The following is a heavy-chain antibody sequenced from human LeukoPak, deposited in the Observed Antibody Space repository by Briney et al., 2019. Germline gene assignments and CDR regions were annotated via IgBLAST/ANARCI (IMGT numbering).Heavy chain of an antibody. CDR1: GGSISSSSHS. Sequence: SETLSLTCTVSGGSISSSSHSWGWIRQPPGKGLEWIGSIYYSGSTYYNPSLKSRVTISVDTSKNQFSLKLSSVTAADTAVYYCARHEQPDSSLDYWGQGTLVTVSS. J-gene: IGHJ4*02. CDR2: IYYSGST. D-gene: IGHD6-13*01. V-gene: IGHV4-39*01. CDR3: ARHEQPDSSLDY.